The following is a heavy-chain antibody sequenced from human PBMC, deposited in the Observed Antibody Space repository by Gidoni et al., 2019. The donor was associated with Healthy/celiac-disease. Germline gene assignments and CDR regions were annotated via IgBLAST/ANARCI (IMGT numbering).Heavy chain of an antibody. CDR2: ISYDGSNK. V-gene: IGHV3-30*18. CDR1: GFTLSSYG. CDR3: AKDKGSGWYGDYFDY. J-gene: IGHJ4*02. Sequence: QVQLVESGGGGVQPGRSLRLSCAAYGFTLSSYGMHWVRQAPGKGLEWVAVISYDGSNKYYADSVKGRFTISRYNSKTTLYLQMNSLRAEDTAVYYFAKDKGSGWYGDYFDYWGQGTLVTVSS. D-gene: IGHD6-19*01.